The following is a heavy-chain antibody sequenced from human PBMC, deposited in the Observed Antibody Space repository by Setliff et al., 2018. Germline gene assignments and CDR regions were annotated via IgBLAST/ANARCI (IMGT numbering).Heavy chain of an antibody. J-gene: IGHJ4*02. CDR2: ISPSWST. CDR1: GASITSGGFY. D-gene: IGHD1-26*01. Sequence: SATLSLTCSVSGASITSGGFYWTWIRQPAGKGLEWIGHISPSWSTTYNPPVKSRVTISLDTSKNHFSLKLDSVTAADTALYYCARSPSSGAYWNPRPFYSDYWARGTLVTVSS. CDR3: ARSPSSGAYWNPRPFYSDY. V-gene: IGHV4-61*09.